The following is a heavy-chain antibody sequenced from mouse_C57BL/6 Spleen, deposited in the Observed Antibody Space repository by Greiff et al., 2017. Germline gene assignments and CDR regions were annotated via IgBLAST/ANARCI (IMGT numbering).Heavy chain of an antibody. D-gene: IGHD1-1*01. V-gene: IGHV1-82*01. J-gene: IGHJ1*03. Sequence: QVQLKHSGPELVKPGASVKISCKASGYAFSSSWMNWVKQRPGKGLEWIGLIYPGDGDTNYNGQFKGKATLPADKSSSTAYMQLSSLTSEDSAVYFCARNYYGSSLGYWYFDVWGTGTTVTVSS. CDR3: ARNYYGSSLGYWYFDV. CDR2: IYPGDGDT. CDR1: GYAFSSSW.